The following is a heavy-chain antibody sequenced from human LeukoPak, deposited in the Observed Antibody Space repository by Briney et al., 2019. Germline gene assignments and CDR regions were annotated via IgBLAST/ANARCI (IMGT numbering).Heavy chain of an antibody. CDR2: IYYSGST. D-gene: IGHD5-24*01. Sequence: SETLSLTCTVSGGSISRYYWSWIRQPPGKGLEWIGYIYYSGSTYYNPSLKSRLTISVDTSKNQFSLKLSSVTAADTAVYYCARGDGYNECYYYMDVWGKGTTVTVSS. CDR1: GGSISRYY. CDR3: ARGDGYNECYYYMDV. J-gene: IGHJ6*03. V-gene: IGHV4-59*12.